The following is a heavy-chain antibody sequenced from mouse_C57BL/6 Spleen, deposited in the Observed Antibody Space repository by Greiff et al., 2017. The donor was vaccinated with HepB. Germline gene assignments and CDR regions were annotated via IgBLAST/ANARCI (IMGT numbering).Heavy chain of an antibody. D-gene: IGHD3-2*02. Sequence: VQLQQSGAELVRPGASVKLSCTASGFNIKDDYMHWVKQRPEQGLEWIGWIDPENGDTEYASKFQGKATITADTSSNTAYLQLSSLTSEDTAVYYCTTSSGYGAYWGQGTLVTVSA. CDR1: GFNIKDDY. CDR2: IDPENGDT. V-gene: IGHV14-4*01. CDR3: TTSSGYGAY. J-gene: IGHJ3*01.